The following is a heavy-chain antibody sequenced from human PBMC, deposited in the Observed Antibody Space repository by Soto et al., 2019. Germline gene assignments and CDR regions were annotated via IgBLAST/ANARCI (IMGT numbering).Heavy chain of an antibody. CDR2: IYYSGST. D-gene: IGHD6-19*01. J-gene: IGHJ4*02. CDR3: ATMAVAGSHLDY. V-gene: IGHV4-39*01. Sequence: QLQLQESGPGLVKPSETLSLTCTVSGGSISSSSYYWGWIRQPPGKGLEWIGSIYYSGSTYYNPSLKSRVPISVDTSKNQFSLKLSSVTAADTAVYYCATMAVAGSHLDYWGQGTLVTVSS. CDR1: GGSISSSSYY.